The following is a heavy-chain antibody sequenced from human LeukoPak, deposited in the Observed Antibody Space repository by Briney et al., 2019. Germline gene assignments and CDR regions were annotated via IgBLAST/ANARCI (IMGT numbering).Heavy chain of an antibody. J-gene: IGHJ6*03. CDR1: GYTFTSYG. D-gene: IGHD1-7*01. Sequence: ASVNVSCKASGYTFTSYGISWVRQAPGQGLEWMGWISAYNGNTNYAQKLQGRVTMTTDTSTSTAYMELRSLRSDDTAVYYRARGNWNYGYYYYYYMDVWGKGTTVTVSS. CDR2: ISAYNGNT. V-gene: IGHV1-18*01. CDR3: ARGNWNYGYYYYYYMDV.